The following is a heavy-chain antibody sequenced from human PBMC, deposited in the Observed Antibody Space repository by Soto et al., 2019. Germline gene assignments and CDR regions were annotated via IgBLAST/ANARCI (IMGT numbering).Heavy chain of an antibody. CDR3: ARVPWFTPRQYSMDL. CDR2: FYSDGTR. Sequence: EVQMVESGGGLGQPGGSLRLSCAASGFSVSDNHVSWVRQAPGKGLGWVSVFYSDGTRYYADSVKGRFTITSHSSRNTVYLQMNSLRTEDTAVYYCARVPWFTPRQYSMDLWGKGTTVTVSS. CDR1: GFSVSDNH. D-gene: IGHD3-10*01. J-gene: IGHJ6*04. V-gene: IGHV3-53*04.